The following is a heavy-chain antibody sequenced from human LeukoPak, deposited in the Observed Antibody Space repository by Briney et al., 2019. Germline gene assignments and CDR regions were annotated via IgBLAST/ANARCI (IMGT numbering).Heavy chain of an antibody. Sequence: SETLSLTCTVSGGSIRSSSYYRGWIRQPPGKGLEWIGSISYGGSTYYNPSLKSRVTISVDTSKNQFSLKLTSVAAADTAVYYCARHAFGGYFDLWGRGTLVTVSS. J-gene: IGHJ2*01. D-gene: IGHD3-10*01. CDR1: GGSIRSSSYY. V-gene: IGHV4-39*01. CDR2: ISYGGST. CDR3: ARHAFGGYFDL.